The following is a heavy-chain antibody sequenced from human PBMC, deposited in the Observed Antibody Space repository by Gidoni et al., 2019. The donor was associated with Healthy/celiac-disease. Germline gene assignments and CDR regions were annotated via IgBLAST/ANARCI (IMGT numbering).Heavy chain of an antibody. CDR3: ARDGGVRQLVNEDWFDP. D-gene: IGHD3-16*01. CDR1: GFTFSSLS. J-gene: IGHJ5*02. CDR2: ISSSSSYI. V-gene: IGHV3-21*01. Sequence: EVQLVESGGGLVKPGGSLRLSCVASGFTFSSLSMNWVRQAPGKGLECVSSISSSSSYIYYADSVKGRFTISRDNAKNSLYLQMNSLRAEDTAVYYCARDGGVRQLVNEDWFDPWGQGTLVTVSS.